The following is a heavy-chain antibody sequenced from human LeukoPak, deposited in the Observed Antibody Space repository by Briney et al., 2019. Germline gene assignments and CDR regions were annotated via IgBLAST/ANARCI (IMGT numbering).Heavy chain of an antibody. CDR2: IRSKANSYAT. V-gene: IGHV3-73*01. CDR1: GFTFSGSA. CDR3: AKLRGDNWNYAGYYYMDV. J-gene: IGHJ6*03. D-gene: IGHD1-7*01. Sequence: GGSLRLSCAASGFTFSGSAMHWVRQASGKGLEWVGRIRSKANSYATAYAASVKGRFTISRDDSKNTAYLQMNSLRAEDTAVYYCAKLRGDNWNYAGYYYMDVWGKGTTVTVSS.